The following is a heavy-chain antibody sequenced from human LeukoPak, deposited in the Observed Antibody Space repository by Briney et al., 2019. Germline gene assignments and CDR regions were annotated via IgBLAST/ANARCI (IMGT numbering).Heavy chain of an antibody. V-gene: IGHV4-30-4*01. D-gene: IGHD3-22*01. Sequence: PSETLSLTCSVSGGSISSGNSYCSWIRQSPEKGLEWLGYFYHTGTTQYNPSFQSRLTITADRSKNQFSLRLSYVTAADTAVYYCARSGDYYDSSGEFDYWGQGTRVTVSS. CDR3: ARSGDYYDSSGEFDY. CDR2: FYHTGTT. CDR1: GGSISSGNSY. J-gene: IGHJ4*02.